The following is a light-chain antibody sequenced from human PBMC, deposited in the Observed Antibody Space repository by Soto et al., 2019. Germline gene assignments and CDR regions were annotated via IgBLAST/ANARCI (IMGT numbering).Light chain of an antibody. CDR1: QSISDW. V-gene: IGKV1-5*03. CDR2: KVS. CDR3: QQYDSFPLT. Sequence: DIQMTQSPATLSASVGDRVTITCRASQSISDWLAWYQQKPGKAPKLLIYKVSTLQSGFPSRFRGSSSGTEFTRTSSSLQPDDFAPYYCQQYDSFPLTFGGGTKVEIK. J-gene: IGKJ4*01.